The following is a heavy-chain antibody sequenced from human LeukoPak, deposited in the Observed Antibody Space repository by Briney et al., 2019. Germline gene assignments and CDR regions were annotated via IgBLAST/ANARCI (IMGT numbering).Heavy chain of an antibody. Sequence: PGGSLRLSCAASGFTFSSYAMHWVRQAPGKGLEWVAVISYDGSNKYYADSVKGRFTISRDNSKNTLYLQMNSLRAEDTAVYYCARIRAAQLWSLGYWGQGTLVTVSS. D-gene: IGHD5-18*01. J-gene: IGHJ4*02. CDR2: ISYDGSNK. V-gene: IGHV3-30-3*01. CDR1: GFTFSSYA. CDR3: ARIRAAQLWSLGY.